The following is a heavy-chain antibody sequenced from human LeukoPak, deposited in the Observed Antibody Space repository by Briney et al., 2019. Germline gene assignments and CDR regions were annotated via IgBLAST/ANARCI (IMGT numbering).Heavy chain of an antibody. CDR3: ARAPPLWFGELLGY. Sequence: ASVKVSCKASGYTFTSYDINWVRQATGQGLEWMGWMNPKSGNTGYAQKFQGRVTMTRNTSISTAYMELSSLRSEDTAVYYCARAPPLWFGELLGYWGQGTLVTVSS. CDR2: MNPKSGNT. V-gene: IGHV1-8*01. CDR1: GYTFTSYD. D-gene: IGHD3-10*01. J-gene: IGHJ4*02.